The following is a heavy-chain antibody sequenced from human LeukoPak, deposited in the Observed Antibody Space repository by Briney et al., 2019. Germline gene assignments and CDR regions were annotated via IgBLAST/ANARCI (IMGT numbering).Heavy chain of an antibody. CDR3: ARDSFSYYGSGSRLDY. V-gene: IGHV3-21*01. CDR1: GFTFSSYD. Sequence: GGSLRLSCAASGFTFSSYDMNWVRQAPGKGLEWVSSISSSSSYIYYADSVKGRFTISRDNAKNSLYLQMNSLRAEDTAVYYCARDSFSYYGSGSRLDYWGQGTLVTVSS. D-gene: IGHD3-10*01. CDR2: ISSSSSYI. J-gene: IGHJ4*02.